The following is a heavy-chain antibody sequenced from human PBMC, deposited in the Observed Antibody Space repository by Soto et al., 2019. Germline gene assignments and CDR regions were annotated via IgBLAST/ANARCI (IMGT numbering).Heavy chain of an antibody. J-gene: IGHJ5*02. D-gene: IGHD2-2*01. CDR1: GCTFTNYG. CDR2: ISAYTDSP. CDR3: ARVIPGAEAWFGP. Sequence: ASVKVSCKASGCTFTNYGVTWVRQAPGQGLEWMGWISAYTDSPNYAQKFQGRVTMTIDTSTTTAYMDLRSLTSDDTAVYYCARVIPGAEAWFGPWGQGTLVTVSS. V-gene: IGHV1-18*01.